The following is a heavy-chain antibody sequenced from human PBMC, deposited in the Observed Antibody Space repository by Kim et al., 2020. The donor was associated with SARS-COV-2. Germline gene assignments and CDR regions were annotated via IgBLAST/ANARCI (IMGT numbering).Heavy chain of an antibody. Sequence: YNPSPKSRVTISVDTSNNQFSLKLTSVTAADTAVYYCARLPNYFGSGAFDYWGQGTLVTVSS. J-gene: IGHJ4*02. V-gene: IGHV4-39*01. CDR3: ARLPNYFGSGAFDY. D-gene: IGHD3-10*01.